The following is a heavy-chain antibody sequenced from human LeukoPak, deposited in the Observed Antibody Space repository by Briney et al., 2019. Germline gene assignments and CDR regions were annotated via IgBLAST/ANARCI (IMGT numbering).Heavy chain of an antibody. V-gene: IGHV3-33*06. D-gene: IGHD6-13*01. J-gene: IGHJ4*02. Sequence: GGSLRLSCAASGFTFSSYGMQWVRQAPSKGLEWVAVIWNDGSKKYYADSVKGRFTISRDNSKNTLYLQMNSLRAEDTAVYYCAKDRGIAAAGTDYWGQGTLVTVSS. CDR2: IWNDGSKK. CDR3: AKDRGIAAAGTDY. CDR1: GFTFSSYG.